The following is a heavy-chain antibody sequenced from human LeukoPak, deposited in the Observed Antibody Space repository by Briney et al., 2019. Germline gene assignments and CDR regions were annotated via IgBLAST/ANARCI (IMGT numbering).Heavy chain of an antibody. CDR2: ICWNSGSI. J-gene: IGHJ3*02. CDR1: GFTFDDYA. Sequence: GGSLRLSCAASGFTFDDYAMHWVRQAPGKGLEWVSCICWNSGSIGYADSVKGRFTITRDNAKNSLYLQMNSLRAEATALYYCAKGSSPDVLDAFDIWGQGTMVTVSS. D-gene: IGHD1-14*01. CDR3: AKGSSPDVLDAFDI. V-gene: IGHV3-9*01.